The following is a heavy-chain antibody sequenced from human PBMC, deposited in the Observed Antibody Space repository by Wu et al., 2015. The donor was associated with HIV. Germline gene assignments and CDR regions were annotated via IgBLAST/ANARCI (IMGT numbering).Heavy chain of an antibody. Sequence: QVQLVQSGAEVKKPGSSVKVSCKASGGTFSSYAISWVRQAPGQGLEWMGGIIPIFGTANYAQKFQGRVTITADESTSTAYMELSSLRSEDTAVYYCARDNYSSGWPGYYYYYYMDVWGQRDQRSPSP. CDR3: ARDNYSSGWPGYYYYYYMDV. CDR1: GGTFSSYA. D-gene: IGHD6-19*01. V-gene: IGHV1-69*12. CDR2: IIPIFGTA. J-gene: IGHJ6*03.